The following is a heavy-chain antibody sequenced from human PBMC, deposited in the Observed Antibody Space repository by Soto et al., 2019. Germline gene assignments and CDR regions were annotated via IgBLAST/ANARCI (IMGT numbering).Heavy chain of an antibody. Sequence: GGSLRLSCAASGFTFSSYWMSWVRQAPGKGLEWVANIKQDGSEKYYVDSVKGRFTISRDNAKNSLYLQMNSLRAEDTAVYYCARDGVAAAGYYYYYYMDVWGKGTTVTVSS. CDR3: ARDGVAAAGYYYYYYMDV. CDR1: GFTFSSYW. V-gene: IGHV3-7*01. D-gene: IGHD6-13*01. CDR2: IKQDGSEK. J-gene: IGHJ6*03.